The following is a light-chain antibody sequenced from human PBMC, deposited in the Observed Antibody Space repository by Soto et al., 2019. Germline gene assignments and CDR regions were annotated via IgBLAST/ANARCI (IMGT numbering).Light chain of an antibody. V-gene: IGLV1-40*01. CDR3: QSYDSSLSGV. Sequence: QSVLTQPPSVSGAPGQRVTISCTGSSSNIGAGYDVHWYQQLPGTAPKLLIYGNSNRPSGVPDRFSGSKSGTSASLAITGLQAEDEADYCFQSYDSSLSGVFGTGTKLTVL. CDR1: SSNIGAGYD. CDR2: GNS. J-gene: IGLJ1*01.